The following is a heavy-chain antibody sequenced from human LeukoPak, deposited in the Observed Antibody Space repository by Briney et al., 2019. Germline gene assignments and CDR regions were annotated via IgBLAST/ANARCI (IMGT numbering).Heavy chain of an antibody. CDR3: ARGDSSASNCFDP. D-gene: IGHD6-19*01. CDR1: GGSISSDY. J-gene: IGHJ5*02. CDR2: IFHSGST. Sequence: SETLSLTCTVSGGSISSDYWNWIRQPPGRGLEWIGCIFHSGSTKYNPSLMSRVTISLDTSKNHFSLKVSSVTAADTAVYYCARGDSSASNCFDPWGQGTLVTVSS. V-gene: IGHV4-59*01.